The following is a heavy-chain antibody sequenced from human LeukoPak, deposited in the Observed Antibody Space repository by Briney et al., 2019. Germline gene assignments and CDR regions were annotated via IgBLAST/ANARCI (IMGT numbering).Heavy chain of an antibody. CDR3: ARQRYGDYDGY. CDR1: GGSISSYY. CDR2: IYYSGST. V-gene: IGHV4-59*01. D-gene: IGHD4-17*01. Sequence: PSETLSLTCTVSGGSISSYYWSWIRQPPGKGLEWIGYIYYSGSTNYNPSLKSRVTISVDTSKNQFSLKLSSVTAADTAVYYCARQRYGDYDGYWGQGTLVTVSS. J-gene: IGHJ4*02.